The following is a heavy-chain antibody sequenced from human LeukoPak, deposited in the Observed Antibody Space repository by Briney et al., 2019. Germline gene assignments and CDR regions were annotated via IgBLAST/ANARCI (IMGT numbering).Heavy chain of an antibody. Sequence: GGSLRLSXAASGFTFRGSAMHWVRQASGKGLEWVGRIRSKANSYATAYAASVKGRFTISRDDSKNTAYLQMNSLKTEDTAVYYCIPAGSNHDYWGQGTLVTVSS. CDR2: IRSKANSYAT. J-gene: IGHJ4*02. V-gene: IGHV3-73*01. CDR1: GFTFRGSA. D-gene: IGHD2-2*01. CDR3: IPAGSNHDY.